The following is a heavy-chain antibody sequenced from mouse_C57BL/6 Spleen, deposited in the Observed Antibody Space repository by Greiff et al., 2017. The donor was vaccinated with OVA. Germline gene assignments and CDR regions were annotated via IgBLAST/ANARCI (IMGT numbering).Heavy chain of an antibody. J-gene: IGHJ1*03. CDR3: ARRDYYGSSYRYFDV. V-gene: IGHV1-39*01. Sequence: EVKLVESGPELVKPGASVKISCKASGYSFTDYNMNWVKQSNGKSLEWIGVINPNYGTTSYNQKFKGKATLTVDQSSSTAYMQLNSLTSEDSAVYYCARRDYYGSSYRYFDVWGTGTTVTVSS. D-gene: IGHD1-1*01. CDR2: INPNYGTT. CDR1: GYSFTDYN.